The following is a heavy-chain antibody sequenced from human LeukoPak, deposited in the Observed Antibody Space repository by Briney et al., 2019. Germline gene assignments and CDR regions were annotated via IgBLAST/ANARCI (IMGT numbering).Heavy chain of an antibody. J-gene: IGHJ4*02. CDR2: VRSKADGGTT. D-gene: IGHD3-22*01. CDR3: TTVRPGTSGYSY. Sequence: GGSLRLSCAASGFTFSSAWMTWVRQAPGKGLEWVGRVRSKADGGTTDYAAPAKGRFTISRDDSKNTVLLQMNSLKTEHTAVYYCTTVRPGTSGYSYWGEGTLVSVSS. CDR1: GFTFSSAW. V-gene: IGHV3-15*01.